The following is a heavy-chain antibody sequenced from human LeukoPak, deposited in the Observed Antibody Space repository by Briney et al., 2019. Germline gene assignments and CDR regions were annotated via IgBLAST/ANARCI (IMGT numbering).Heavy chain of an antibody. CDR2: IYPRDGST. CDR3: ARDQEAFDY. J-gene: IGHJ4*02. Sequence: ASVKVSCKASGYSFTSNYIHWGRQAAGQGLEWMGMIYPRDGSTSYAQKFQGRVTVTRDTSTSTVHMELSGLRSEDTAVYYCARDQEAFDYWGQGTLATVSS. CDR1: GYSFTSNY. V-gene: IGHV1-46*01.